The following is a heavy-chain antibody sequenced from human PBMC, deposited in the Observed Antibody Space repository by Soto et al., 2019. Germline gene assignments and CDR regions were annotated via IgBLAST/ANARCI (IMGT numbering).Heavy chain of an antibody. V-gene: IGHV3-7*01. CDR3: AKDRYCSATSCQDFGS. Sequence: PGGSLRLSCAASGFTFSSYWMSWVRQAPGKGLEWVANIKQDGSEKYYVDSVKGRFTISRDNAKNSLYLQMNSLRAEDTAVYYCAKDRYCSATSCQDFGSWGQGTLVTVSS. J-gene: IGHJ4*02. D-gene: IGHD2-2*01. CDR1: GFTFSSYW. CDR2: IKQDGSEK.